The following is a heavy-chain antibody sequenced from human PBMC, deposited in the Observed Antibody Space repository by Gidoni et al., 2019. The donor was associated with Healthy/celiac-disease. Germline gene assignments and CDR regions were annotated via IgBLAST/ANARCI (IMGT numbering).Heavy chain of an antibody. CDR3: AKDSEARSFDY. V-gene: IGHV3-30*18. J-gene: IGHJ4*02. CDR2: ISYDGSNK. D-gene: IGHD6-6*01. CDR1: GFTFSSYG. Sequence: QVQLVESGGGVVQPGRSLRLSCAAAGFTFSSYGMHWVRQAPGKGLEWVAVISYDGSNKYYADSVKGRFTISRDNSKNTLYLQMNSLRAEDTAVYYCAKDSEARSFDYWGQGTLVTVSS.